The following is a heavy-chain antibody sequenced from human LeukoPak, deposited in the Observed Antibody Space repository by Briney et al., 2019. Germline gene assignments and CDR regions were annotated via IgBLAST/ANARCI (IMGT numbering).Heavy chain of an antibody. D-gene: IGHD6-19*01. V-gene: IGHV1-2*02. CDR2: INPNSGGT. CDR1: GYTFTGYY. J-gene: IGHJ4*02. CDR3: ARSLRGSGWYTQFDY. Sequence: ASVKVSCKASGYTFTGYYMHWVRQAPGQGLEWMGWINPNSGGTNYAQKFQGRVTMTRDTSISTAYMELSRLRSDDTAVYYCARSLRGSGWYTQFDYWGQGTLVTVSS.